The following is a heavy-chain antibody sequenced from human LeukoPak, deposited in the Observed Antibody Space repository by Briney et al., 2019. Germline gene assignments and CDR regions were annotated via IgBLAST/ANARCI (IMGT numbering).Heavy chain of an antibody. V-gene: IGHV4-59*01. Sequence: PSETLSLTCTVSGGSISSYYWSWIRQPPGKGLEWIGYIYYSGSTNYNPSLTSRATISVDTSKNQFSLKLSSVTAADTAVYYCARAAYSSGWYLRAFDIWGQGTMVTVSS. J-gene: IGHJ3*02. CDR2: IYYSGST. D-gene: IGHD6-19*01. CDR1: GGSISSYY. CDR3: ARAAYSSGWYLRAFDI.